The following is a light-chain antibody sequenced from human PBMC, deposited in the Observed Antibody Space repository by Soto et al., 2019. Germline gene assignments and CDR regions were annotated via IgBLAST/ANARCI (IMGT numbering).Light chain of an antibody. CDR1: QGIGKD. J-gene: IGKJ4*01. V-gene: IGKV1-17*01. CDR2: GAS. Sequence: DIQMTQSPSSLSASVGDTVTITCRASQGIGKDLAWFQQRPGKAPKLLIYGASGLQNGVPSRFSGSGSGTDFTLTISRLEPEDFAVYYCQQYGSSPPVTFGGGTKVDIK. CDR3: QQYGSSPPVT.